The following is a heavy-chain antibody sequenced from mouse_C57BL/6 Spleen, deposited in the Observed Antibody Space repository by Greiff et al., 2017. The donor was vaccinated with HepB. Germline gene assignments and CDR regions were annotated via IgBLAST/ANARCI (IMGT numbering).Heavy chain of an antibody. CDR3: AREIYYDGSSYEEGAMDD. V-gene: IGHV1-64*01. Sequence: QVQLKQPGAELVKPGASVKLSCKASGYTFTSYWMHWVKQRPGQGLEWIGMIHPNSGSTNYNEKFKSKATLTVDKSSSTAYMQLSSLTSEDSAVYYCAREIYYDGSSYEEGAMDDWGQGTSVTVSS. CDR2: IHPNSGST. D-gene: IGHD1-1*01. CDR1: GYTFTSYW. J-gene: IGHJ4*01.